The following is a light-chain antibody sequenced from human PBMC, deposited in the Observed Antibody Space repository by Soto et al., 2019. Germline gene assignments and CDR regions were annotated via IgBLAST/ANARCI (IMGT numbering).Light chain of an antibody. J-gene: IGKJ4*01. CDR2: WAS. CDR1: PSVFSSSTSKNY. CDR3: QQYYSLPLT. V-gene: IGKV4-1*01. Sequence: DIVMTQSPDSLSMSLGERATINCKSSPSVFSSSTSKNYLTWYQHKPGQPPRLLIYWASTRASGVPDRFSVSGSWTDFTLTISSLQVEDVAVDYCQQYYSLPLTFGGRTKVEIK.